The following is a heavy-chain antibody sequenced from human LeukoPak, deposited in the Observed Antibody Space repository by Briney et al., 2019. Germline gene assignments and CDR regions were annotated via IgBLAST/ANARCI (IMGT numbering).Heavy chain of an antibody. J-gene: IGHJ4*02. CDR2: IYYSGST. Sequence: SETLSLTCTVSGGSISSYYWSWIRQPPGKGLEWIGYIYYSGSTNYNPSLKSRVTISVDTSKNQFSLKLSSVTAADTAVYYCATLGPSSTIDYWGQGTLVTVSS. V-gene: IGHV4-59*01. CDR1: GGSISSYY. D-gene: IGHD6-13*01. CDR3: ATLGPSSTIDY.